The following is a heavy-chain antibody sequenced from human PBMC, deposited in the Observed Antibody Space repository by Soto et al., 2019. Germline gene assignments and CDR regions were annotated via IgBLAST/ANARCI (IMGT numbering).Heavy chain of an antibody. CDR1: GVSLSTSGVG. CDR3: ARTPYYYGSGSYYNVYFDY. J-gene: IGHJ4*02. D-gene: IGHD3-10*01. CDR2: IYWDDDK. Sequence: SRPTLVNPTQTLTLTCNVSGVSLSTSGVGVGWIRQPPGKALEWLALIYWDDDKRSSPSLKSRLTITKDTSKNQVVHTMTNMDPVDTATYYCARTPYYYGSGSYYNVYFDYWGQGTLVTV. V-gene: IGHV2-5*02.